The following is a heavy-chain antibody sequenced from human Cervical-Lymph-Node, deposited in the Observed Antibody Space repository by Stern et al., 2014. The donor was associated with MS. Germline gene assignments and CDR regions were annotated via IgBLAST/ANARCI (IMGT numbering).Heavy chain of an antibody. CDR3: AKDRKTYYYGSGSYYNSYYFDY. J-gene: IGHJ4*02. CDR1: GFPFTTYG. V-gene: IGHV3-30*18. Sequence: DQLVESGGGVVQPGRSLRLSCVASGFPFTTYGMHWVRQAPGKGLEWVAGIVYDGSKKCYADSVKCRFTISRDNSKNTLYLQMSSLRAEDTAVYYCAKDRKTYYYGSGSYYNSYYFDYWGQGTLVTVSS. CDR2: IVYDGSKK. D-gene: IGHD3-10*01.